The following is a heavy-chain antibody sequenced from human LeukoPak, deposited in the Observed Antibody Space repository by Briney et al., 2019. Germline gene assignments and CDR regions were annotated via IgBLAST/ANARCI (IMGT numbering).Heavy chain of an antibody. D-gene: IGHD5-12*01. CDR3: AREPWNFDRYSGYAYYFDY. V-gene: IGHV3-66*01. Sequence: PGGSLRLSCAASGFTVSSNYMSWVRQAPGKGLEWVSAIYSGGSTYYADSVKGRFTTSRDNSKNTLYLQMNSLRAEDTAVYYCAREPWNFDRYSGYAYYFDYWGQGALVTVSS. CDR2: IYSGGST. CDR1: GFTVSSNY. J-gene: IGHJ4*02.